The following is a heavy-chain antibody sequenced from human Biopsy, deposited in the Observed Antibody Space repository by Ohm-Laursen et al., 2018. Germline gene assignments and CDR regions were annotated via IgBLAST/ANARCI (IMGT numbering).Heavy chain of an antibody. Sequence: ILSLTCSVSGDSISSGGNYWSWIRQFPGKGLEWIAYIYHTGSTYYNPSLKSRLSIAIDTSKTQFSVSLRSVTAADTAVYYCARADMVTTIVDYWGQGTLVTVSS. J-gene: IGHJ4*01. D-gene: IGHD5-12*01. CDR2: IYHTGST. CDR1: GDSISSGGNY. CDR3: ARADMVTTIVDY. V-gene: IGHV4-31*03.